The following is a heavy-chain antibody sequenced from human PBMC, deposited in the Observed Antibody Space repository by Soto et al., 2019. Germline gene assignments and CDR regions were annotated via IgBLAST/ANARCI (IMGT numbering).Heavy chain of an antibody. J-gene: IGHJ6*02. CDR3: ARGYDYYYGIDV. Sequence: RASVKVSCKASGYTFTIYDINWVRQATGQGLEWMGWMNPNTGNTGYAQKFQGRVTMTRDTSISTAYMELSSLTSEDTAVYFCARGYDYYYGIDVWGRGTTVTVSS. CDR2: MNPNTGNT. V-gene: IGHV1-8*01. CDR1: GYTFTIYD.